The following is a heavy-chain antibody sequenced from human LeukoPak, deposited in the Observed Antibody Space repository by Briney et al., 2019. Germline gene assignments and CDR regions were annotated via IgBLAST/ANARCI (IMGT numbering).Heavy chain of an antibody. J-gene: IGHJ5*02. CDR3: ARVSGSYSFFDP. V-gene: IGHV1-46*01. CDR1: GYTFTSYY. D-gene: IGHD1-26*01. Sequence: GASVKVSCKASGYTFTSYYMHWVRQAPGQGLGWMGIINPSGGSTSYAQKSQGRVTMTRDTSTSTVYMELSSLRSEDTAVYYCARVSGSYSFFDPWGQGTLVTVSS. CDR2: INPSGGST.